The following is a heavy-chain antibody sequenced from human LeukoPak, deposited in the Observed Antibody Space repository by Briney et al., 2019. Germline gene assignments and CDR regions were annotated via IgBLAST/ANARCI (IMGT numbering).Heavy chain of an antibody. J-gene: IGHJ4*02. CDR3: ARGPYCGGDCYFAY. CDR1: GDSISSYY. V-gene: IGHV4-4*07. CDR2: IYTSGST. D-gene: IGHD2-21*02. Sequence: SETLSLTCTVSGDSISSYYWSWIRQPAGKGLEWIGRIYTSGSTYYNPSLKSRVTMSVDTSKNQFSLKLSSVTAADTAVYFCARGPYCGGDCYFAYWGQGTLVTVSS.